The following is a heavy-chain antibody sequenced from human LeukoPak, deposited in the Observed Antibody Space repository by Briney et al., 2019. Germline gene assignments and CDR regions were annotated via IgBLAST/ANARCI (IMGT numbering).Heavy chain of an antibody. D-gene: IGHD3-10*01. Sequence: SETLSLTCTVSGGSISSSSYYWGWIRQPPGKGLEWIGSIYYSGSTYYNPSLKSRVTISVDTSKNQFSLKLSSVTAADTAVYYCATESYYNVGFDYWGQGTLVTVSS. CDR2: IYYSGST. V-gene: IGHV4-39*01. CDR1: GGSISSSSYY. J-gene: IGHJ4*02. CDR3: ATESYYNVGFDY.